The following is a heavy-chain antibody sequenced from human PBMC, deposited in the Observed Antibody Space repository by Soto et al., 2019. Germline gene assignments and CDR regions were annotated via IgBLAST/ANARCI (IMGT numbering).Heavy chain of an antibody. CDR1: SGSIFTTNW. V-gene: IGHV4-4*02. Sequence: QVQLQESGPGLVKPSGPLSLTCAASSGSIFTTNWWSWVRQSPGRGLHWIGDIYHSGSPNYNPCLTCRVRMSIDKSKDRCFRNLTFVPAADTAVYYGARKPDVATAKVRGGYVFEVWGQRTMVTVSS. CDR3: ARKPDVATAKVRGGYVFEV. J-gene: IGHJ3*01. CDR2: IYHSGSP. D-gene: IGHD3-10*01.